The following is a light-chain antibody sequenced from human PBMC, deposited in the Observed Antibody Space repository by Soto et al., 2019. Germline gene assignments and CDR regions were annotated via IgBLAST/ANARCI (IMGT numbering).Light chain of an antibody. V-gene: IGKV3-20*01. CDR3: QQYGSSPWT. CDR1: QSISRSF. J-gene: IGKJ1*01. Sequence: EIVLTQSPGTLSLSPGERATLSCRASQSISRSFLAWYQQKPGQAPRLLIFGAPRRATGIPERFSGTGSGTDFTLTISRLEPEDFAVYYFQQYGSSPWTFGQGTKVEIK. CDR2: GAP.